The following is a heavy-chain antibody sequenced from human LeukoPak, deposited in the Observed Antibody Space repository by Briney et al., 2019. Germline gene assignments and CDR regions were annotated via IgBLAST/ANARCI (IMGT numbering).Heavy chain of an antibody. CDR2: ISSTGDST. Sequence: GGSLRLSCSASGFTFSSYAMHWVRQTPGKGLEHVSTISSTGDSTYYADSMKGRFTISRDNSKDTLFLQMSSLRAEDTAVYYCVKDRGSSGWFDSWGQGTRVTVSS. CDR3: VKDRGSSGWFDS. D-gene: IGHD3-22*01. CDR1: GFTFSSYA. J-gene: IGHJ5*02. V-gene: IGHV3-64D*09.